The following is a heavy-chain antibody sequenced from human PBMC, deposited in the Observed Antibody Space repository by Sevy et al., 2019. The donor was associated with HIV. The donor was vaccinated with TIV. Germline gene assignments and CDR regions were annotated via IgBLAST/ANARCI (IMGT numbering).Heavy chain of an antibody. J-gene: IGHJ4*02. Sequence: GGSLRLSCIASGFTVISYGMAWVRQAPGKGLEWVAVISFDGNYEDYADSVKGRFTISRDNSKKTVYLQMNSLSPEATAVYYCAKPLRVTTTLDDFDSWGQGTLVTVSS. V-gene: IGHV3-30*18. CDR2: ISFDGNYE. CDR3: AKPLRVTTTLDDFDS. CDR1: GFTVISYG. D-gene: IGHD1-1*01.